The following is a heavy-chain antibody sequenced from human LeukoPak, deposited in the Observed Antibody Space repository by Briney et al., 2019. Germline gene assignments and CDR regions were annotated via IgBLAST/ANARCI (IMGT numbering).Heavy chain of an antibody. CDR3: ARHATIFGDPQRNWFDL. CDR2: IYPGDSDT. J-gene: IGHJ5*02. D-gene: IGHD3-3*01. V-gene: IGHV5-51*01. Sequence: GESLKNSCMGSGYSFTSYWIVWVRQMPGKGLEWMGIIYPGDSDTRYSPSFQGQVTISADKSISTAYLQWSSLKASDTAMYYCARHATIFGDPQRNWFDLWGQGTLVTVSS. CDR1: GYSFTSYW.